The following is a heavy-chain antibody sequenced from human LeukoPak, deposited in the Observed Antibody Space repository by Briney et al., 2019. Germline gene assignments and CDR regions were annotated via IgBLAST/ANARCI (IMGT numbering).Heavy chain of an antibody. D-gene: IGHD6-19*01. V-gene: IGHV1-2*02. J-gene: IGHJ5*02. Sequence: ASVKVSCKASGYTFTGQYIHWVRQAPGQGLEWMGWINPNSGGTNYAQKFQGRVTMTRDTSISTAYMELSRLRSDDTAVYYCARDSSGWHNWFDPWGQGTLVTVSS. CDR1: GYTFTGQY. CDR3: ARDSSGWHNWFDP. CDR2: INPNSGGT.